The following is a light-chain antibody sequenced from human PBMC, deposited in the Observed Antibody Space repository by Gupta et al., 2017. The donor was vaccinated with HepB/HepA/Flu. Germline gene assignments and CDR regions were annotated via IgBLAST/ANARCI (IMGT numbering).Light chain of an antibody. Sequence: DIQMTQSPSSLSASVGDRVTITCRASQNINKYVNWYQQKPGRAPKFLIYAASTMQSGVPSRFSGSGSGTDFTLTISSLQPEDFATYYCQQCYSTPLTFGGGTKVEI. V-gene: IGKV1-39*01. J-gene: IGKJ4*01. CDR1: QNINKY. CDR3: QQCYSTPLT. CDR2: AAS.